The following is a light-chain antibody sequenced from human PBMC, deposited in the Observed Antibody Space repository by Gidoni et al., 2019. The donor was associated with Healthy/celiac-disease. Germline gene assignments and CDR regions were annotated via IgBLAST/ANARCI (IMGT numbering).Light chain of an antibody. CDR3: QQYNSYSLWT. V-gene: IGKV1-5*01. CDR1: QSISSW. Sequence: DSQMTQSPSTLSASVGDRVTSTCRASQSISSWLAWYQQKPGKAPKLLIYDASSLESGVPSRFSGSGSGTEFTLTISSLQPDDFATYYCQQYNSYSLWTFGQGTKLEIK. J-gene: IGKJ2*01. CDR2: DAS.